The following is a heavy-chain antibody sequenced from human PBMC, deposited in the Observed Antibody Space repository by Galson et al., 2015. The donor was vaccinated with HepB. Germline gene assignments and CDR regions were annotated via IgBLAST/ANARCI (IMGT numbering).Heavy chain of an antibody. Sequence: SLRLSCAASGFTVSSNYMSWVRQAPGKGLEWVSVIYSGGSTYYADSVKGRFTISRHNSKNTLYLQMNSLRAEDTAVYYCARGSIAAAGDAFDIWGQGTMVTVSS. CDR1: GFTVSSNY. J-gene: IGHJ3*02. CDR3: ARGSIAAAGDAFDI. V-gene: IGHV3-53*04. CDR2: IYSGGST. D-gene: IGHD6-13*01.